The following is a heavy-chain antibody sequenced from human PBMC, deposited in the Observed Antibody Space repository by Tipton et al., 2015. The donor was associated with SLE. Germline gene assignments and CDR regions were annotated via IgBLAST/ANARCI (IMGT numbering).Heavy chain of an antibody. CDR2: ISYDGSNK. V-gene: IGHV3-30*03. CDR3: ARAPPGAFDI. Sequence: RSLRLSCAASGFTFSSYGMHWVRQAPGKGLEWVAVISYDGSNKYYADSVKGRFTISRDNSKNTLYLQMNSLRAEDTAVYYCARAPPGAFDIWGQGTMVTVSS. CDR1: GFTFSSYG. J-gene: IGHJ3*02.